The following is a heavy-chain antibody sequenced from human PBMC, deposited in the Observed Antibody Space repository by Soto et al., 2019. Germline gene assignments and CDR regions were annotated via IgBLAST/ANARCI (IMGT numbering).Heavy chain of an antibody. CDR1: GFTFSSYS. Sequence: EVQLVESGGGLVKPGGSLRLSCAASGFTFSSYSMNWVRQAPGKGLEWVSSISSSSSYIYYADSVKGRFTISRDNAKNSLYLQMNSLRAEDTAVYYCARDSTGAQGEGAFDIWRQGTMVTVSS. CDR2: ISSSSSYI. J-gene: IGHJ3*02. V-gene: IGHV3-21*01. D-gene: IGHD1-1*01. CDR3: ARDSTGAQGEGAFDI.